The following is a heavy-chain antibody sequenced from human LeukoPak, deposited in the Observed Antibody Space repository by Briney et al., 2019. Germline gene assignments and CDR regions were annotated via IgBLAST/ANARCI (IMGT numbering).Heavy chain of an antibody. D-gene: IGHD5-18*01. CDR3: NYWSRDTAMANFDY. J-gene: IGHJ4*02. V-gene: IGHV1-69*13. CDR1: GYTFTSYA. Sequence: SVKVSCKASGYTFTSYAISWVRQAPGQGLEWMGGIIPIFGTANYAQKFQGRVTITADESTSTAYMELSSLRSEDTAVYYCNYWSRDTAMANFDYWGQGTLVTVSS. CDR2: IIPIFGTA.